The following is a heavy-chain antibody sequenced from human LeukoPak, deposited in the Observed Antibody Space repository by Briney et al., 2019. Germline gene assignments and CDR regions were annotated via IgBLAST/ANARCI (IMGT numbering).Heavy chain of an antibody. D-gene: IGHD3-10*01. CDR2: IWYDGSNK. J-gene: IGHJ4*02. CDR3: AKPMVRGVIIPPDY. V-gene: IGHV3-33*06. Sequence: LSCNGAASGFTFSDYPWQRVRPAPGKGLMGVAVIWYDGSNKYYADSVKGRFTISRDNSKNTLYLQMNSLRAEDTAVYYCAKPMVRGVIIPPDYWGQGTLVTVSS. CDR1: GFTFSDYP.